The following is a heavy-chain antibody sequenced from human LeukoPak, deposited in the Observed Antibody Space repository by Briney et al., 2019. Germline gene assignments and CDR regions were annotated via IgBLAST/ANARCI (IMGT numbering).Heavy chain of an antibody. Sequence: GASVKVSCKASGYTFTSYDINWVRQATGQGLEWMGWMNPNSGNTGYAQKFQGRVTMTRNTSISTAYMELSGLRSEDTAVYYCARGRWSSGYYIGAAFDIWGQGTMVTVSS. J-gene: IGHJ3*02. CDR2: MNPNSGNT. CDR3: ARGRWSSGYYIGAAFDI. V-gene: IGHV1-8*01. CDR1: GYTFTSYD. D-gene: IGHD3-22*01.